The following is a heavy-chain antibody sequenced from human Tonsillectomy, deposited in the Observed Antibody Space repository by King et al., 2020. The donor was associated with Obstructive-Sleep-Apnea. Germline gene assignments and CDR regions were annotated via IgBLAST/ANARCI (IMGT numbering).Heavy chain of an antibody. J-gene: IGHJ6*02. CDR3: ARVGGGYNLDFYYGMDV. CDR1: GYTFTNYG. CDR2: ISAYNGNT. Sequence: QLVQSGAEVKKPGASVKVSCKASGYTFTNYGITWVRQAPGQGPEGMGWISAYNGNTNYAKKPQGRVTMTTDTSTSTAYMELRSLRSDDTAVYYCARVGGGYNLDFYYGMDVWGQGTTVTVSS. V-gene: IGHV1-18*01. D-gene: IGHD5-24*01.